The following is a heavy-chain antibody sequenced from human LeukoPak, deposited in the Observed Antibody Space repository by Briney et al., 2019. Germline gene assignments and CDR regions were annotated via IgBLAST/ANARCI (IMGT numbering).Heavy chain of an antibody. CDR3: ARSIAAGTLALSHGYYYYYMDV. CDR2: IKQDGSEK. D-gene: IGHD6-13*01. CDR1: GFTFSSYW. V-gene: IGHV3-7*01. Sequence: PGGSLRHSCAASGFTFSSYWMSWVRQAPGKGLEWVANIKQDGSEKYYVDSVKGRFTISRDNAKNSLYLQMNSLRAEDTAVYYCARSIAAGTLALSHGYYYYYMDVWGKGTTVTVSS. J-gene: IGHJ6*03.